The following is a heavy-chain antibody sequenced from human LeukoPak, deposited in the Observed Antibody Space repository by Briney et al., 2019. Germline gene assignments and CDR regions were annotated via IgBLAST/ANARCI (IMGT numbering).Heavy chain of an antibody. D-gene: IGHD3-3*01. CDR1: GFIFSNYG. Sequence: GGSLRLSCAASGFIFSNYGMHWVRQAPGKGLEWVAVIWYDGGNKYYADSVKGRFTISRDNSKNTLYLQMNSLRPEDTAVYYCARARDDFWSGLFAFDIWGQGTMVTVSS. J-gene: IGHJ3*02. CDR3: ARARDDFWSGLFAFDI. CDR2: IWYDGGNK. V-gene: IGHV3-33*01.